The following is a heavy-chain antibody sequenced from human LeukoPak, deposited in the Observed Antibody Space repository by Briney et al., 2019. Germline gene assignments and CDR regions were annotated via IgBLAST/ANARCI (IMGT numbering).Heavy chain of an antibody. CDR3: ATSRCSSTSCYDY. D-gene: IGHD2-2*01. CDR1: GYTFTSYD. CDR2: MNPNSGNT. J-gene: IGHJ4*02. V-gene: IGHV1-8*03. Sequence: ASVKVSCKASGYTFTSYDINWVRQATGQRLEWMGWMNPNSGNTGYAQKFQGRVTNTRNTSIITAYMELSSLRSEDTAVYYCATSRCSSTSCYDYWRQATLVTVSS.